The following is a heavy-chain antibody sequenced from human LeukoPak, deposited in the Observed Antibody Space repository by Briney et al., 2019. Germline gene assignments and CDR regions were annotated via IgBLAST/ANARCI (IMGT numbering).Heavy chain of an antibody. D-gene: IGHD2-2*01. J-gene: IGHJ4*02. Sequence: RSLRLSCAASGFTFNTYYMTWVRQAPGKGLEWVAGIKQDGSENYYMDSAKGRFTISRDNSRNSLYLQMNSLRAEDTAVYFCARERYCTSATCYVGVPFDSWGQGTLVTVSS. CDR3: ARERYCTSATCYVGVPFDS. CDR2: IKQDGSEN. V-gene: IGHV3-7*01. CDR1: GFTFNTYY.